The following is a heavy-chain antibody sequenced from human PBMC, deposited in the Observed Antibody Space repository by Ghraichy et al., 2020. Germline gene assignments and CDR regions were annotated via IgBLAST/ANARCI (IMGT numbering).Heavy chain of an antibody. V-gene: IGHV3-23*01. J-gene: IGHJ3*01. D-gene: IGHD2-15*01. Sequence: GGSLRLSCEASGFTFSDFAMSWVRQAPGKGLEWVSSVSSSGASTYNADSVKGRFTISRDNFKNTLYLEITSLRAEDTAVYYCAKDRALAVPGGNDAFDAWGQGTMVTVSS. CDR1: GFTFSDFA. CDR3: AKDRALAVPGGNDAFDA. CDR2: VSSSGAST.